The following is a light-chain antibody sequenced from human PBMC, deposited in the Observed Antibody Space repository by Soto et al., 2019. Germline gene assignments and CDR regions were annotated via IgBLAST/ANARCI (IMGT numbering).Light chain of an antibody. CDR1: NSNLGAGYD. V-gene: IGLV1-40*01. Sequence: QSVLTQPPSVSGAPGQRVTISCTGNNSNLGAGYDVHWYQQLPGAAPKLVIFGNRNRPSGVPERFSGSKSGTSATLGITGLQTGDEADYYCGTWDTGLSAGVFGGGTKLTVL. CDR2: GNR. J-gene: IGLJ2*01. CDR3: GTWDTGLSAGV.